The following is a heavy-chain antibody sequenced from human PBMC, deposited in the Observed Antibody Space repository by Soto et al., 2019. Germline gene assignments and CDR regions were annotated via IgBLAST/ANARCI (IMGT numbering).Heavy chain of an antibody. CDR3: AKSRPRPRPTEYSSGWYGFDY. J-gene: IGHJ4*02. D-gene: IGHD6-19*01. V-gene: IGHV3-23*01. CDR2: ISGSGGST. Sequence: EVQLLESGGGLVQPGGSLRLSCAASGFTFSSYAMSWVRQAPGKGLEWVSAISGSGGSTYYADSVKGRFTISRDNSKNTLYLQMNSRRAEDTAVYYCAKSRPRPRPTEYSSGWYGFDYWGQGTLVTVSS. CDR1: GFTFSSYA.